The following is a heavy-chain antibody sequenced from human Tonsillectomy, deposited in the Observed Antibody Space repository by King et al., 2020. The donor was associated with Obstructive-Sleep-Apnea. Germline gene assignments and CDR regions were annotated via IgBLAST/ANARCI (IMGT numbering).Heavy chain of an antibody. CDR2: ISNDGDTT. D-gene: IGHD3-10*01. CDR3: ARELLRGGDPVDI. CDR1: GFTFSNYW. V-gene: IGHV3-74*01. Sequence: DVQLVESGGGLVQPGGSLRLSCAASGFTFSNYWMHVVRQAPGKGLVWVSRISNDGDTTDYADSVKGRFTISRDNAKNTLYLQMNSLRAEDTAMYYCARELLRGGDPVDIWGQGTMVIVSS. J-gene: IGHJ3*02.